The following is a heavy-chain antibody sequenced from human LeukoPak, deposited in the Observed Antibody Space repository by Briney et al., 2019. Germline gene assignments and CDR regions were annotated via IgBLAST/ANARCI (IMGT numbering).Heavy chain of an antibody. V-gene: IGHV4-30-4*01. CDR1: GGSISSGDYY. D-gene: IGHD3-22*01. Sequence: SETLSLTCTVSGGSISSGDYYWSWIRQPPGKGLEGIAYMYYSGSTYYNPSLKSRVTMSADTSKNQLSLKLSSVTAADTAVYYFARPYYYDSRIDPWGQGILVTVS. CDR2: MYYSGST. J-gene: IGHJ5*02. CDR3: ARPYYYDSRIDP.